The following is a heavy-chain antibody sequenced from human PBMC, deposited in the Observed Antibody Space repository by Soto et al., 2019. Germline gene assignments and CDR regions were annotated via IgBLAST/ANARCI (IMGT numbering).Heavy chain of an antibody. D-gene: IGHD4-17*01. CDR1: GFTLSRDG. J-gene: IGHJ4*02. CDR3: AKERATTTAFDY. CDR2: ITDNGRST. Sequence: PGGSLRLSCAASGFTLSRDGMSWVRQAPGKGLEWVSLITDNGRSTYYADSVKGRFTISRDNTKNTLFLQMNSLRAEDTAVYYCAKERATTTAFDYWGQGALVTVSS. V-gene: IGHV3-23*01.